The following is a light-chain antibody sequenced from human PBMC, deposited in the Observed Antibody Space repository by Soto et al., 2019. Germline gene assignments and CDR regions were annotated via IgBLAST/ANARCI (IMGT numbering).Light chain of an antibody. CDR3: QQRINWPLT. CDR2: DAF. J-gene: IGKJ4*01. Sequence: EIVLTQSPATLSLSPGERATLSCRASQNVRSYLAWYQQKPGQAPRLLIYDAFKRATGIPARFSGSGSGTDFTLTISSLEAEDFAVYYCQQRINWPLTFGGGTDVEIK. CDR1: QNVRSY. V-gene: IGKV3-11*01.